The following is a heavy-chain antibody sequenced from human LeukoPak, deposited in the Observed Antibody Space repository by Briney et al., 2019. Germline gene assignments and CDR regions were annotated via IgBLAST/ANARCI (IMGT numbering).Heavy chain of an antibody. V-gene: IGHV4-59*12. J-gene: IGHJ4*02. CDR3: ATTPAQECSGGSCEINDY. D-gene: IGHD2-15*01. Sequence: SETLSLTCTVSGGSISSYYWSWIRQPPGKGLEWIGYIYYSGSTNYNPSLKSRVTISVDTSKNQFSLKLSSVTAADTAVYYCATTPAQECSGGSCEINDYWGQGTLVAVSS. CDR1: GGSISSYY. CDR2: IYYSGST.